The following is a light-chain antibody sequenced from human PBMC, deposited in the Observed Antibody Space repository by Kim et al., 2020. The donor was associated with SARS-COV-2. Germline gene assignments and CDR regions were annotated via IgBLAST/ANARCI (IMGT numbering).Light chain of an antibody. Sequence: GQSVHISWNGTSSDVGGYNYVSWYQQHPGKAPKVMIYEVTKRPSGVPDRFSGSRSGNTASLTVSGLQAEDEADYYCSSYAGSNNYVFGTGTKVTVL. V-gene: IGLV2-8*01. CDR3: SSYAGSNNYV. CDR1: SSDVGGYNY. CDR2: EVT. J-gene: IGLJ1*01.